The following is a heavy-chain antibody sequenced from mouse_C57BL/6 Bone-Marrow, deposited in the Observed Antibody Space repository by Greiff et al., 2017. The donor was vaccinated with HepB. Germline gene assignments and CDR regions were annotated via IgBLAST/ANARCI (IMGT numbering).Heavy chain of an antibody. D-gene: IGHD1-1*01. J-gene: IGHJ2*01. Sequence: DVQLVESGGDLVKPGGSLKLSCAASGFTFSSYGMSWVRQTPDKRLEWVATISSGGSYTYYPDSVKGRFTISRDNAKNTLYLQMSSLKSEDTAMYYCARIYYYGSSYGYFDYWGQGTTLTVSS. CDR3: ARIYYYGSSYGYFDY. CDR2: ISSGGSYT. V-gene: IGHV5-6*01. CDR1: GFTFSSYG.